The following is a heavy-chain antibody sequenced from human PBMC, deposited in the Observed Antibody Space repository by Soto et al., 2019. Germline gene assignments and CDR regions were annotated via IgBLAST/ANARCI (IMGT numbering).Heavy chain of an antibody. Sequence: GGSLRLSCAASGFKFNYYAMNWVRQVPGKGLEWVSGITGSGGRAYYADSVKGRFTISRDNSRNTLYLQMSRLGAEDTAMYHCAVHLGQNYYTMDVWGQGTTVTVSS. J-gene: IGHJ6*02. CDR3: AVHLGQNYYTMDV. CDR2: ITGSGGRA. CDR1: GFKFNYYA. V-gene: IGHV3-23*01.